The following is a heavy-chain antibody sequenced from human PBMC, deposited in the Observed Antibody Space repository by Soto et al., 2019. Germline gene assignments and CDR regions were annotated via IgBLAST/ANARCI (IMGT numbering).Heavy chain of an antibody. V-gene: IGHV4-34*01. CDR1: GGSFSGYY. D-gene: IGHD6-19*01. J-gene: IGHJ6*03. CDR3: ARATSGIAVAGSYYYYYYMDV. CDR2: INHSGST. Sequence: SETLSLTCAVYGGSFSGYYWSWIRQPPGKGLEWIGEINHSGSTNYNPSLKSRVTISVDTSKNQFSLKLSSVTAADTAVYYCARATSGIAVAGSYYYYYYMDVWGKGTTVTVSS.